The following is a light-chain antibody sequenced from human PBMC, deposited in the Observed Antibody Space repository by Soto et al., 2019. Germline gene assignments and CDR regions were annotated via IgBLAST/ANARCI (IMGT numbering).Light chain of an antibody. CDR3: QQGYSSRST. V-gene: IGKV1-39*01. CDR1: QSIRSY. J-gene: IGKJ1*01. Sequence: DIQMTQSPSSLSASVGARVTITCRASQSIRSYLNWYQPKPGKAPQLLIYATSSLQTGVPSRFSGSGSRTDFTLVISDLQPEDSASYYGQQGYSSRSTSRRATKVEL. CDR2: ATS.